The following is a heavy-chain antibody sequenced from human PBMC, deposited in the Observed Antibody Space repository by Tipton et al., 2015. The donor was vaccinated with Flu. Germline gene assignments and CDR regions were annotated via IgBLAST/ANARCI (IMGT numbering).Heavy chain of an antibody. CDR2: IYHSGST. Sequence: TLSLTCSVSGGSSSNNYWSWIRQPPGKGLEWIGHIYHSGSTNYNPSLNSRATVSMDTSRTRFSLKLRSVTAADTAVYFCARVIRMTMIRGIRDPYYFDFWGQGMLVTVSS. D-gene: IGHD3-10*01. CDR1: GGSSSNNY. V-gene: IGHV4-59*01. CDR3: ARVIRMTMIRGIRDPYYFDF. J-gene: IGHJ4*02.